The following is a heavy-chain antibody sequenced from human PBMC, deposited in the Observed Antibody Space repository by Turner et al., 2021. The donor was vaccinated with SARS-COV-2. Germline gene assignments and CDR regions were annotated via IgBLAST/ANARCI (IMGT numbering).Heavy chain of an antibody. Sequence: QVQLQESGPRLVKPSETLSLTCTVAGGSIGSYYWSWVRPPPGKGPEGLGYFYYIGSIKYNPSLKSRVAISVEASKSQFSLRLTSVTAADTAVYYCVSRYYDASWSYISEYWGQGILVTVSS. D-gene: IGHD3-10*01. V-gene: IGHV4-59*08. CDR2: FYYIGSI. J-gene: IGHJ4*02. CDR1: GGSIGSYY. CDR3: VSRYYDASWSYISEY.